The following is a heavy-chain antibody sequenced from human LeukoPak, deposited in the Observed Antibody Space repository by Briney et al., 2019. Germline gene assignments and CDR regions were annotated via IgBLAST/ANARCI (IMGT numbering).Heavy chain of an antibody. CDR1: GFTFSDYY. CDR2: ITSSGTTI. CDR3: GSTRYSSGWYSVY. Sequence: GGSLRLSCAASGFTFSDYYMSWIRQAPGKGLEWGSYITSSGTTIYYADSVKGRFTISRDNAKNSLYLQMNSLRAEDTAVYYCGSTRYSSGWYSVYWGQGTLVTVSS. J-gene: IGHJ4*02. D-gene: IGHD6-19*01. V-gene: IGHV3-11*04.